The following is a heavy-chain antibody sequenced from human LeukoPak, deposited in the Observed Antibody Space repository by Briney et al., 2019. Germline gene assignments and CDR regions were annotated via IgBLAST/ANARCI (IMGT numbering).Heavy chain of an antibody. CDR1: GFTFSSYE. D-gene: IGHD5-12*01. V-gene: IGHV3-30*18. J-gene: IGHJ5*02. CDR2: ISYDGSNK. Sequence: PGGSLRLSCAASGFTFSSYEMNWVRQAPGKGLEWVAVISYDGSNKYYADSVKGRFTISRDNSKNTLYLQMNSLRGEDTAVYYCAKDGGLPYNWFDPWGQGTLVTVSS. CDR3: AKDGGLPYNWFDP.